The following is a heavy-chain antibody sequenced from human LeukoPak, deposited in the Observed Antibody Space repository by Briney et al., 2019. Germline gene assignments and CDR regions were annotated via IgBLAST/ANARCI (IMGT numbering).Heavy chain of an antibody. D-gene: IGHD6-19*01. CDR2: IKQDGSEK. CDR1: GFTFSSYW. V-gene: IGHV3-7*01. CDR3: ARDYGVSSGWYPYYYYGMDV. J-gene: IGHJ6*02. Sequence: GGSLRLSCAASGFTFSSYWMSWVRQAPGRGLEWVANIKQDGSEKYYVDSVKGRFTISRDNAKNSLYLQMNSLRAEDTAVYYCARDYGVSSGWYPYYYYGMDVWGQGTTVTVSS.